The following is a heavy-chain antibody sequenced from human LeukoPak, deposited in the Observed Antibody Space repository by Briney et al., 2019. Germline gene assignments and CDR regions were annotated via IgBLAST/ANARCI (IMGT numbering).Heavy chain of an antibody. CDR3: PNAIAVAGPYYYYYYMDV. Sequence: GGSLRLSCAASGFTFSGSAMHWVRQASGKGLEWVGRVRSKANSYATAYAASVKGRFTISRDDSKNTAYLQMNSLKTEDTAVYYCPNAIAVAGPYYYYYYMDVWGKGTTVTISS. J-gene: IGHJ6*03. CDR1: GFTFSGSA. CDR2: VRSKANSYAT. D-gene: IGHD6-19*01. V-gene: IGHV3-73*01.